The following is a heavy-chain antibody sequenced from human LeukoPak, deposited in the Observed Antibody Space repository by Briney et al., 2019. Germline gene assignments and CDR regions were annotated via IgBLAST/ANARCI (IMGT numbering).Heavy chain of an antibody. V-gene: IGHV1-18*01. J-gene: IGHJ4*02. Sequence: ASVRVSCKASGYTFSNYGISWVRQAPGRGLEWMGWIAVDNANTNYAQNLQDRVTMTTDTATSTAYMELRSLRSDDTAMYYCARDFGGLFDYWGQGTLVTVSS. CDR2: IAVDNANT. CDR3: ARDFGGLFDY. CDR1: GYTFSNYG. D-gene: IGHD3-16*01.